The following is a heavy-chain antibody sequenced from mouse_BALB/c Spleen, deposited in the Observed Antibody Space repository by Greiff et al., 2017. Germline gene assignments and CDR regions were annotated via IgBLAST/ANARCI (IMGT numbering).Heavy chain of an antibody. D-gene: IGHD2-1*01. CDR3: AGGNAWFAY. CDR2: ISYSGST. J-gene: IGHJ3*01. V-gene: IGHV3-2*02. CDR1: GYSIPSDYA. Sequence: EVLLQESGPGLVKPSQSLSLTCTVTGYSIPSDYAWNWIRQFPGNKLEWMGYISYSGSTSYNPSLKSRISITRDTSKNQFFLQLNSVTTEDTATYYCAGGNAWFAYWGQGTLVTVSA.